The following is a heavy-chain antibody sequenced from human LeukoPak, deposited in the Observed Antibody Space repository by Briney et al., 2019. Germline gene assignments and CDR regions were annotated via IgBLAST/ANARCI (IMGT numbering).Heavy chain of an antibody. D-gene: IGHD6-19*01. CDR3: ARSPPKYSSGWYLSTDYYYYMDV. J-gene: IGHJ6*03. CDR1: GYTFTSYG. Sequence: ASVKVSCKASGYTFTSYGISWVRQAPGQGLEWMGWISAYNSNTNYAQKLQGRVTMTTDTSTSTAYMELRSLRSDDTAVYYCARSPPKYSSGWYLSTDYYYYMDVWGKGTTVTVSS. V-gene: IGHV1-18*01. CDR2: ISAYNSNT.